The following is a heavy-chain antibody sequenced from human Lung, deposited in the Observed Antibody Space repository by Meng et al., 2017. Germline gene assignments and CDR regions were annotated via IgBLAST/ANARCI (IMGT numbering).Heavy chain of an antibody. CDR2: INHSGST. J-gene: IGHJ4*02. Sequence: QVQLQRWGAVLLKLSGTLSSTCVVSGGSFSDYYWSWIRQPPGKGLEWIGEINHSGSTNYNPSLESRATISVDTSQNNLSLKLSSVTAADSAVYYCARGPTTMAHDFDYWGQGTLVTVSS. CDR3: ARGPTTMAHDFDY. CDR1: GGSFSDYY. V-gene: IGHV4-34*01. D-gene: IGHD4-11*01.